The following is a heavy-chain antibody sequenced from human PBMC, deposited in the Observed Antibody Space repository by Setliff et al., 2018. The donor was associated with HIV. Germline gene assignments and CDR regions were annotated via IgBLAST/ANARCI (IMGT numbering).Heavy chain of an antibody. CDR2: INHSGST. J-gene: IGHJ6*03. D-gene: IGHD3-10*01. CDR1: GGSFSGYY. V-gene: IGHV4-34*01. Sequence: SETLSLSCAVYGGSFSGYYWSWIRQPPGKGLEWIGEINHSGSTNYNPSLKSRVTISVDTSKNQFSLKLSSVTAADTAVYYCARPGRASYYYYMDVWGKGTTVTVSS. CDR3: ARPGRASYYYYMDV.